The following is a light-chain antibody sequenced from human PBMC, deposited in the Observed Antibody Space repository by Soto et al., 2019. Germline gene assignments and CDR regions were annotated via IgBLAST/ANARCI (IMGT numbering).Light chain of an antibody. CDR2: ENN. J-gene: IGLJ2*01. CDR1: KLGNKA. CDR3: QAWDSGTLV. V-gene: IGLV3-1*01. Sequence: SYELTQPPSVSVSPGQTASITCSGDKLGNKAACWYQQKAGQSPVLVIYENNKRPSGIPERFSGSNSGNTATLTISGTQAMDEADYYCQAWDSGTLVFGGGTKLTV.